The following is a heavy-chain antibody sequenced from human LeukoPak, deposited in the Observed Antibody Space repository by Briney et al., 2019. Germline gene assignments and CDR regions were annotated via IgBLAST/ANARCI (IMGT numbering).Heavy chain of an antibody. CDR2: IYYSGST. Sequence: SETLSLTCTVSGGSISSYYWSWIRQPPGKGLEWIGYIYYSGSTNYNPSLKSRVTISVDTSKNQFSLKLSSVTAADTAVYYCAACDYEAMDYYWGQGTLVTVSS. D-gene: IGHD5-18*01. CDR3: AACDYEAMDYY. CDR1: GGSISSYY. J-gene: IGHJ4*02. V-gene: IGHV4-59*01.